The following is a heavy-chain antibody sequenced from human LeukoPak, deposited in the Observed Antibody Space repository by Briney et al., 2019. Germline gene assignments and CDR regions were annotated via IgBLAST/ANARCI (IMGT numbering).Heavy chain of an antibody. J-gene: IGHJ5*02. Sequence: GGSLRLSCAASGFTFSSYAMHWVRQAPGKGLEWVAVISYDGSNKYYADSVKGRFTISRDNSKNTLYLQMNSLRAEDTAVYYCARDSDAWSNWFDTWGQGTLVTVSS. CDR3: ARDSDAWSNWFDT. V-gene: IGHV3-30-3*01. CDR2: ISYDGSNK. D-gene: IGHD1-26*01. CDR1: GFTFSSYA.